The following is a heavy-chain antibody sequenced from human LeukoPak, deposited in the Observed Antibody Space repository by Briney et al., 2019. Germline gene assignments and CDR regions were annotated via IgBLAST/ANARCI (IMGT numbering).Heavy chain of an antibody. J-gene: IGHJ6*02. CDR2: INPNSGGT. V-gene: IGHV1-2*02. CDR1: GYTFTGYY. Sequence: ASVKVSCKASGYTFTGYYMHWVRQAPGQGLEWMGWINPNSGGTNYAQKFQGRVTMTRDTSISTAYMEPSRLRSDDTAVYYCARVLGVGYYYYYGMDVWGQGTTVTVSS. CDR3: ARVLGVGYYYYYGMDV.